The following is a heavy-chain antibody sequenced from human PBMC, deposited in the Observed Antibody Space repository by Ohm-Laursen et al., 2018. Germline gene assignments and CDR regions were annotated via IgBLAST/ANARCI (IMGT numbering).Heavy chain of an antibody. J-gene: IGHJ3*01. Sequence: GSLRLSCAASGFTFSSYAMSWVRQAPGKGLEWVSAISGSGGSTYYADSVKGRFSISRDDAKNSLYLQMDSLRADDTAVYYCVRDHQYTFDVWGQGTVVTVSS. CDR3: VRDHQYTFDV. CDR2: ISGSGGST. D-gene: IGHD2/OR15-2a*01. V-gene: IGHV3-23*01. CDR1: GFTFSSYA.